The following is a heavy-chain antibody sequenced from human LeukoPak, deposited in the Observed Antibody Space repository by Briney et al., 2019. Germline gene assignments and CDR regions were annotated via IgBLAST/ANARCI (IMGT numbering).Heavy chain of an antibody. CDR3: ARRYSRSGYSFDY. V-gene: IGHV4-38-2*02. Sequence: PSETLSLTCTVSGYSISSGYYWGWIRQPPGKGLEWIGSIYHSGSTYYNPSLKSRVTISVDTSKNQFSLKLSSVTAADTAVYYCARRYSRSGYSFDYWGQGTLVTVSS. J-gene: IGHJ4*02. CDR1: GYSISSGYY. D-gene: IGHD3-3*01. CDR2: IYHSGST.